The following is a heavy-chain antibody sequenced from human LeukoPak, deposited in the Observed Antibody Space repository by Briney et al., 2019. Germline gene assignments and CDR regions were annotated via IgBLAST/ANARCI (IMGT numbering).Heavy chain of an antibody. CDR3: ARIGVSGTTFDY. V-gene: IGHV3-74*01. J-gene: IGHJ4*02. Sequence: PGGSLRFSCAASGFTFSSHWMHWARQAPGKGLVWVSRINSDGRTTSYADSVKGRFTISRDNAKNTLYLQVNSLRTEDTAVYYCARIGVSGTTFDYWGQGTLVTVSS. CDR2: INSDGRTT. CDR1: GFTFSSHW. D-gene: IGHD1-1*01.